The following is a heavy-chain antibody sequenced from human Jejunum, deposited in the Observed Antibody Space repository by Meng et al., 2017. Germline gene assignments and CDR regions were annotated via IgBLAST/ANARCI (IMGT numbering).Heavy chain of an antibody. J-gene: IGHJ4*02. CDR2: INTNTGNP. Sequence: QVQLVQSGAELKKPGASVKGSCKASGYTFTSQAMNWVRQAPGQGLEWMGWINTNTGNPRYAQGFTGRFVFSVDTSVSTAYLQITSLKAEDTAVYFCARDLTYGFLEWGQGTLVTVSS. D-gene: IGHD3-3*01. CDR3: ARDLTYGFLE. V-gene: IGHV7-4-1*02. CDR1: GYTFTSQA.